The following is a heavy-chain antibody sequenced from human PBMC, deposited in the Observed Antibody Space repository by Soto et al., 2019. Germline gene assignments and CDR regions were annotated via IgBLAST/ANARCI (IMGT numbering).Heavy chain of an antibody. Sequence: PSETLSLTCTVSGGSISSSSYYWGWIRQPPGKGLEWIGSIYYSGSTYYNPSLKSRVTISVDTSKNQFSLKLSSVTAADTAVYYCASYSQVGATVAGMSYFDYWGQGTLVTVSS. D-gene: IGHD1-26*01. V-gene: IGHV4-39*01. CDR1: GGSISSSSYY. J-gene: IGHJ4*02. CDR2: IYYSGST. CDR3: ASYSQVGATVAGMSYFDY.